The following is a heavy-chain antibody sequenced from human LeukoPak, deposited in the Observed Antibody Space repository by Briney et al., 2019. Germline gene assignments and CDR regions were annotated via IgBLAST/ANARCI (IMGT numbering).Heavy chain of an antibody. J-gene: IGHJ1*01. V-gene: IGHV4-61*02. Sequence: PAQTLSLSCTASGDSISSGSYYWSRIRQPAGKGLEWIGRSYTSGSYNSNSSLKSRVTISVDTSKNQFSLKLSFVTTADTAVYYCSRDNARGGSFSDYHRYFQHWGQGTLVTVSS. CDR2: SYTSGSY. CDR3: SRDNARGGSFSDYHRYFQH. CDR1: GDSISSGSYY. D-gene: IGHD5/OR15-5a*01.